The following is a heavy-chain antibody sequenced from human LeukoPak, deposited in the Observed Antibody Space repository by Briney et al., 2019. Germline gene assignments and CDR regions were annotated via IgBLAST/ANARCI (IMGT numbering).Heavy chain of an antibody. V-gene: IGHV4-39*01. CDR3: ARRSYYDSSAIFDY. J-gene: IGHJ4*02. D-gene: IGHD3-22*01. CDR1: GGSFRSSSYY. Sequence: SETLSLTCTVSGGSFRSSSYYWGWIRQTPGKGLEWIGCIYYSGSTYYNPSLKSRVTISVDTSENQFSLKLSSVTAADTAVFYCARRSYYDSSAIFDYWGQGTLVTVSS. CDR2: IYYSGST.